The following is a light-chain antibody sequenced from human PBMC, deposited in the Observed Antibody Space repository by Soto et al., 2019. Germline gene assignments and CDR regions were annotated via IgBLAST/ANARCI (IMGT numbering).Light chain of an antibody. CDR2: RAS. V-gene: IGKV3-15*01. Sequence: EIVMTQSPATLSVSPGETATLSCRASQSVGAHLAWYQQKPGQDPRLVIYRASSRATGIPARFSGSGSGTEFTLTISSLQSEDFAVYYCQQYNNWPPLTFGGGTKVEIK. J-gene: IGKJ4*01. CDR3: QQYNNWPPLT. CDR1: QSVGAH.